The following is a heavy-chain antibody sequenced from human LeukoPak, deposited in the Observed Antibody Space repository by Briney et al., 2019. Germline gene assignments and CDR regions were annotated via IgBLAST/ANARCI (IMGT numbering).Heavy chain of an antibody. Sequence: SETLSLTCAVYGGSFSGYYWSWIRQPPGKGLEWIGEINHSGSTNYNPSLKSRVTISVDTSKNQFSLKLSSVTAADTAVYYCARGNGSGSYYYYYYYMDVWAKGPRSPSP. V-gene: IGHV4-34*01. CDR3: ARGNGSGSYYYYYYYMDV. CDR2: INHSGST. CDR1: GGSFSGYY. D-gene: IGHD3-10*01. J-gene: IGHJ6*03.